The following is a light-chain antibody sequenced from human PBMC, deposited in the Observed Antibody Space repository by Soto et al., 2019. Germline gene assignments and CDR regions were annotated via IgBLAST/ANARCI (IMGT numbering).Light chain of an antibody. Sequence: DIPMTQSPFTLSASVGDRVTITCRASQSISSWLAWYQQKPGKAPKVLVYDASSLKSGVPSRFSGSGSETEFTLTISSLQPDDFATYYCQQYKNYSPTFGQGTKVEIK. CDR3: QQYKNYSPT. J-gene: IGKJ1*01. CDR1: QSISSW. V-gene: IGKV1-5*01. CDR2: DAS.